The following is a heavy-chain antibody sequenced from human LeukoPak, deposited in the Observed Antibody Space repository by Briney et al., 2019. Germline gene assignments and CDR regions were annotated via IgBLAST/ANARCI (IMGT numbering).Heavy chain of an antibody. CDR1: GGSINNTNYY. D-gene: IGHD1-1*01. Sequence: SETLSLTCTVSGGSINNTNYYWGWIRQTPEKGLEWIGNVYFTGSTQYNPSLKSRITISVDTSKNQFSLTLSSVTAADTAFYYCARQGGRGTLDYWGQGTLVTVSS. V-gene: IGHV4-39*01. J-gene: IGHJ4*01. CDR2: VYFTGST. CDR3: ARQGGRGTLDY.